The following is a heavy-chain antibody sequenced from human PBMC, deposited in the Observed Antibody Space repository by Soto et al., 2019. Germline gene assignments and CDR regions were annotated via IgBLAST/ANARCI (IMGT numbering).Heavy chain of an antibody. CDR1: GFTFSSYA. Sequence: GGSLRLSCAASGFTFSSYAMSWVRQAPGKGLEWVSAISGSGGSTYYADSVKGRFTISRDNSKNTLYLQMNSLRAEDTAVYYCAKELRLLSGWDTPPKSQSGYWGQGTLVTVSS. CDR3: AKELRLLSGWDTPPKSQSGY. J-gene: IGHJ4*02. D-gene: IGHD6-19*01. V-gene: IGHV3-23*01. CDR2: ISGSGGST.